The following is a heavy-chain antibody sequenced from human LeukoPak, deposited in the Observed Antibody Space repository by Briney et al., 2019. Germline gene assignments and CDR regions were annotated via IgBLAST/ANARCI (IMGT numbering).Heavy chain of an antibody. J-gene: IGHJ4*02. V-gene: IGHV3-7*03. CDR1: GFTFSSYW. CDR2: IKQDGSEK. D-gene: IGHD1-26*01. Sequence: GGSLRLSCAASGFTFSSYWMSWVRQAPGKGLEWVANIKQDGSEKYYVDSVKGRFTISRDNAKNSLYLQLNSLRADDTAVYYCARDVSGDSPIYWGQGTLVTVSS. CDR3: ARDVSGDSPIY.